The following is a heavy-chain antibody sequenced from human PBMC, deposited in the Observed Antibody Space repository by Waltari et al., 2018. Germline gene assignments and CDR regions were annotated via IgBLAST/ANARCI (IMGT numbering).Heavy chain of an antibody. D-gene: IGHD1-1*01. V-gene: IGHV3-74*01. CDR1: DYTFSTYW. CDR2: INTAGIST. CDR3: VATGNAGY. Sequence: EVQLVESGGGSVQPGGSLRLSCAASDYTFSTYWMHWVRQAPGKGLELGSRINTAGISTLDADSVKGRFTISRDNAKNTLYLQMNSLRVEDTAVYYCVATGNAGYWGQGALVTVSS. J-gene: IGHJ4*02.